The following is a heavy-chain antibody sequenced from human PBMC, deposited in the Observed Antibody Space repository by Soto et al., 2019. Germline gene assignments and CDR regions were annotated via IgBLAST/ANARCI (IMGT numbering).Heavy chain of an antibody. Sequence: QVQLVESGGGVVQPGRSLRLSCAASGFTFSNYDLHWVRQAPGKGLEWVAAISYDGSNGYYADSVKGRFTISRDISKNTLYLQMNSLRLEDTAVYYCAIIPPTTVDYGGQGTLVTVFS. CDR1: GFTFSNYD. V-gene: IGHV3-30*03. D-gene: IGHD4-17*01. CDR2: ISYDGSNG. CDR3: AIIPPTTVDY. J-gene: IGHJ4*02.